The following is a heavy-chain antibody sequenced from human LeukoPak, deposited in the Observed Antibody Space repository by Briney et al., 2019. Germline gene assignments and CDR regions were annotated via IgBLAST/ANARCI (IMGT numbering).Heavy chain of an antibody. V-gene: IGHV3-23*01. CDR3: AKDLPAYYDILTGQSALNYYYGMDV. CDR1: GFTFSSYA. Sequence: GGSLRLSCAASGFTFSSYAMSWVRQAPGKGLEWVSAISGSGGSTYYADSVKGRFTISRDNSKNALYLQMNSLRAEDTAVYYCAKDLPAYYDILTGQSALNYYYGMDVWGQGTTVTVSS. CDR2: ISGSGGST. J-gene: IGHJ6*02. D-gene: IGHD3-9*01.